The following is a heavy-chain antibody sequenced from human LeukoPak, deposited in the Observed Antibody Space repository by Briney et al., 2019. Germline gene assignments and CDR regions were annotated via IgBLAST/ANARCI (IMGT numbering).Heavy chain of an antibody. J-gene: IGHJ4*02. D-gene: IGHD3-10*02. CDR1: GFTFSSYS. V-gene: IGHV3-21*01. CDR2: ISSSSSYI. Sequence: KSGGSLRLSCAASGFTFSSYSMNWVRRAPGKGLEWVSSISSSSSYIYYADSVKGRFTISRDNAKNSLYLQMNSLRAEDTAVYYCARIKRMLGDYWGQGTLVTVSS. CDR3: ARIKRMLGDY.